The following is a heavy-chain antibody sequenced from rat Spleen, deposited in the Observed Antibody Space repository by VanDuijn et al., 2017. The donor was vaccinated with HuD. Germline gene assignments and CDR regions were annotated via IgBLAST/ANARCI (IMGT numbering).Heavy chain of an antibody. V-gene: IGHV2-15*01. Sequence: QVQLTESGPGLVQPSQTLSLTCTVSGFSLTSYTVSWVRQPPGKGLEWIGAIWSGGSITYNSLLKSRLSISRDTSKSQVFLKMNSLQTEDTATYYCGRDNNYKAYWGQGVMVTVSS. D-gene: IGHD1-10*01. J-gene: IGHJ2*01. CDR2: IWSGGSI. CDR3: GRDNNYKAY. CDR1: GFSLTSYT.